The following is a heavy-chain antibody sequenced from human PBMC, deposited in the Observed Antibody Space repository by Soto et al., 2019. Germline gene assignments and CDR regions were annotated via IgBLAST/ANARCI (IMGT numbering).Heavy chain of an antibody. Sequence: QVQLVQSGAEVKKPGASVKVSCKASGYTFTSYGISWVRQAPGQGLEWMGWISAYNGNTNYAQKLQGRVTMTTDTSTSTVYMELRSLRSDDTAVYYCARETGYCTNGVCYNWFDPWGQGTLVTVSS. V-gene: IGHV1-18*01. CDR3: ARETGYCTNGVCYNWFDP. CDR2: ISAYNGNT. D-gene: IGHD2-8*01. J-gene: IGHJ5*02. CDR1: GYTFTSYG.